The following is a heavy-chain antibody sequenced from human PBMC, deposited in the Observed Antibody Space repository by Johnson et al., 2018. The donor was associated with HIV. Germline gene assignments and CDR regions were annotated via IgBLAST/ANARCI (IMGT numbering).Heavy chain of an antibody. J-gene: IGHJ3*02. D-gene: IGHD3-9*01. V-gene: IGHV3-30*02. CDR1: GLIFSSYG. Sequence: GKRVESGGGVVQPGGARRRAGAAEGLIFSSYGMHWVRQAPGKGLEWVAFIRYDGSNKYYADSVKGRFTISRDNSKNTLYLQMNSLRAEDTAVYFCAKAGGTRVLRDCDWGSAFDSWGQGTMLNVSS. CDR2: IRYDGSNK. CDR3: AKAGGTRVLRDCDWGSAFDS.